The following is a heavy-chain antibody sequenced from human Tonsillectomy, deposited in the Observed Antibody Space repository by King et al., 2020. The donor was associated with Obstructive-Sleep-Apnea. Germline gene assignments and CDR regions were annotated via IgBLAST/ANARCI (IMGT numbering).Heavy chain of an antibody. CDR3: ARSTIVGGTTSPFDY. CDR1: GFSLSTSGMC. J-gene: IGHJ4*02. CDR2: IDWDDDK. D-gene: IGHD1-26*01. V-gene: IGHV2-70*01. Sequence: TLKESGPALVKPTQTLTLTCTFSGFSLSTSGMCVSWIRQPPGKALEWLALIDWDDDKFYSTSLKTRLTISKDSSKNQVVLTMTNLDPVDTATFYCARSTIVGGTTSPFDYWGQGTLAT.